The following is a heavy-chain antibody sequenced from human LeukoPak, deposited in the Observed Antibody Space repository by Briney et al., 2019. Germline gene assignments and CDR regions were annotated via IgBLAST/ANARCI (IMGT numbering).Heavy chain of an antibody. V-gene: IGHV1-18*01. CDR3: ARDLPYYYGSGSSIQRGRILIDY. CDR1: GYTFTSYG. CDR2: ISAYNGNT. Sequence: ASVKVSCKASGYTFTSYGISWVRQAPGQGLEWMGWISAYNGNTNYAQKLQGRVTMTTDTSTSTAYMELRSLRSDDTAVYYCARDLPYYYGSGSSIQRGRILIDYWGQGTLVTVSS. J-gene: IGHJ4*02. D-gene: IGHD3-10*01.